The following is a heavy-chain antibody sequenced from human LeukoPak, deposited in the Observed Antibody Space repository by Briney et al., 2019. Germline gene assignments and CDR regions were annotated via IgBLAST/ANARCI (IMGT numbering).Heavy chain of an antibody. V-gene: IGHV4-61*01. CDR3: ARRAIFGVVDY. D-gene: IGHD3-3*01. Sequence: SETLSLTCTVSGGSISSSSYYWRWIRQPPGKGLEWIGYIYYSGSTNYNPSLKSRVTISVDTSKNQFSLKLSSVTAADTAVYYCARRAIFGVVDYWGQGTLVTVSS. J-gene: IGHJ4*02. CDR2: IYYSGST. CDR1: GGSISSSSYY.